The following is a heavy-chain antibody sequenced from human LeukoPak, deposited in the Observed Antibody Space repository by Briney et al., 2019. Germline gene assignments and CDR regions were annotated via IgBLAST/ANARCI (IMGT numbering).Heavy chain of an antibody. V-gene: IGHV3-23*01. CDR3: AEDIVVVPAAIPGYFQH. CDR1: GFTFSSYA. D-gene: IGHD2-2*02. CDR2: ISGSGGST. Sequence: GGSLRLSCAASGFTFSSYAMSWVRQAPGKGLEWVSAISGSGGSTYYADSVKGRFTISRDNSKNTPYLQMNSLRAEDTAVYYCAEDIVVVPAAIPGYFQHWGQGTLVTVSS. J-gene: IGHJ1*01.